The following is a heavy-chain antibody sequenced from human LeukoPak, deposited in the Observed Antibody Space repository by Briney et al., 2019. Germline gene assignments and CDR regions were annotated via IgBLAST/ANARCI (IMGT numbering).Heavy chain of an antibody. CDR1: GGSINNGDYY. D-gene: IGHD3-16*01. CDR3: ARDGPSMMIEFDY. V-gene: IGHV4-39*07. J-gene: IGHJ4*02. CDR2: IYYSGST. Sequence: SETLSLTCTVSGGSINNGDYYWGWIRQPPGKGLEWIGNIYYSGSTYYNPSLKSRITISVDTSKNQFSLKLNSVTAADTAVYYCARDGPSMMIEFDYWGQGTLVTVSS.